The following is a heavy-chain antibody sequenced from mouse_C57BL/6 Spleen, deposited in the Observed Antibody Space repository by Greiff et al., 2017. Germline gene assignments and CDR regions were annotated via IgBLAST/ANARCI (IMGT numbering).Heavy chain of an antibody. CDR2: INPNTGGT. V-gene: IGHV1-22*01. D-gene: IGHD4-1*01. Sequence: EVQLQESGPELVKPGASVKMSCKASGYTFTDYNMHWVKQSPGKSLEWIGYINPNTGGTSYNQKFKGKDTLTVNKSSSTAYMELRSLTTEDSAVYYCARWAWGAMDYWGKGTTVTVSS. J-gene: IGHJ4*01. CDR1: GYTFTDYN. CDR3: ARWAWGAMDY.